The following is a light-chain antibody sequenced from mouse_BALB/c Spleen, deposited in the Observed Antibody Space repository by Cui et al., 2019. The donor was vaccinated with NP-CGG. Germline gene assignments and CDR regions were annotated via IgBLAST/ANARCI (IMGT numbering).Light chain of an antibody. V-gene: IGLV1*01. CDR3: ALWYSNHWV. J-gene: IGLJ1*01. Sequence: QAVVTQESALTTSSGETVTLTCRSSIGAVTTSNYANWVQEKPDHLFTGLIGGTNNRVPGVPARFSGSLIGDKAALTITGAQTEDEAIYFCALWYSNHWVFGGGTKLTVL. CDR2: GTN. CDR1: IGAVTTSNY.